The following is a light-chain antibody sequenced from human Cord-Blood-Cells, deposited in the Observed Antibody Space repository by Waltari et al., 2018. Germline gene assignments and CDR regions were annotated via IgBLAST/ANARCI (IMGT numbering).Light chain of an antibody. J-gene: IGKJ2*01. CDR3: QQYGSSPYT. V-gene: IGKV3-20*01. CDR2: GAS. CDR1: QSVSSSY. Sequence: EIVLTQSPGTLSLSPGEGATLSCRASQSVSSSYLAWYQQKPGQAPRLLIYGASSRATGIPDRFSGSGSGTDFTLTISRLEPEDFSVYYCQQYGSSPYTCGQGTKLEIK.